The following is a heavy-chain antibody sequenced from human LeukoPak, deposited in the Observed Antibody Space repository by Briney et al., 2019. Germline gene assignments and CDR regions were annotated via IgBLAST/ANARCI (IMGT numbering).Heavy chain of an antibody. V-gene: IGHV4-59*01. CDR2: IYYSGST. D-gene: IGHD3-3*01. CDR1: GGSISSYY. J-gene: IGHJ5*02. CDR3: ARVVGLEVQIGGLDWFDP. Sequence: SETLSLTCTVSGGSISSYYWSWIRQPPGKGLEWIGYIYYSGSTNYNPSLKSRVTISVDTSKNQFSLKLSSVTAADTAVYYCARVVGLEVQIGGLDWFDPWGQGTLVTVSS.